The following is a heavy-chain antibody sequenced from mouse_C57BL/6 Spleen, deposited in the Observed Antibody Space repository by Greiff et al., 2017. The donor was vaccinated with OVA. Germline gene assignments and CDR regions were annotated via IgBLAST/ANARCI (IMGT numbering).Heavy chain of an antibody. V-gene: IGHV2-2*01. D-gene: IGHD1-3*01. J-gene: IGHJ1*03. CDR2: IWSGGST. CDR1: GFSLTSYG. Sequence: QVQLQQSGPGLVQPSQSLSITCTVSGFSLTSYGVHWVRQSPGKGLAWLGVIWSGGSTDYNAAFISRLSISKDNSKSQVFFKMNSLQADDTAIYYCARSKSWYFDVWGTGTTVTVSS. CDR3: ARSKSWYFDV.